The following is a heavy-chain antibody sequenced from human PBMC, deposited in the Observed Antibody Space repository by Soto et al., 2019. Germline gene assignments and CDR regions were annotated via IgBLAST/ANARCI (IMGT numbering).Heavy chain of an antibody. V-gene: IGHV4-34*02. J-gene: IGHJ4*02. D-gene: IGHD2-15*01. CDR1: GGSSSSHN. Sequence: QVQLQQWGAGLLKPSETLSLTCAVFGGSSSSHNWNWIRQSAGKGLEWIGEINHNGRTTYNPSLKSRVSILFDTSKNQFSLNLNSMTAADTALYVCARGRRHCSGGSCSQTKTFDRWGQGTQVTVSS. CDR2: INHNGRT. CDR3: ARGRRHCSGGSCSQTKTFDR.